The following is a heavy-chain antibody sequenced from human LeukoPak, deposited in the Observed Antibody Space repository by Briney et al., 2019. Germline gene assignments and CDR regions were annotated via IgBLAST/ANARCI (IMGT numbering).Heavy chain of an antibody. J-gene: IGHJ5*02. CDR2: INSDGSST. D-gene: IGHD2/OR15-2a*01. V-gene: IGHV3-74*01. Sequence: PGGSLRLSCAASGFTFSSYWMHWVRQAPGKGLVWVSRINSDGSSTSYADSVKRRFTIFRDNAKNTLYLQMNSLRAEDTAVYYCARGRTPMYRTTSGWFDPWGQGTLVTVSS. CDR3: ARGRTPMYRTTSGWFDP. CDR1: GFTFSSYW.